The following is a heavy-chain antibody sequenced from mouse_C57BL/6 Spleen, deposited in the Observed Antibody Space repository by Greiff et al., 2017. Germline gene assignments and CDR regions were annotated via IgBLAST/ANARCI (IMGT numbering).Heavy chain of an antibody. Sequence: QVQLKQPGAELVKPGASVKMSCKASGYTFTSYWITWVKQRPGQGLEWIGDIYPGSGSTNYNEKFKSKATLTVDTSSSTAYMQLSSLTSEDSAVYYCARRTPVVPYWYFDVWGTGTTVTVSS. J-gene: IGHJ1*03. CDR1: GYTFTSYW. V-gene: IGHV1-55*01. CDR2: IYPGSGST. D-gene: IGHD1-1*01. CDR3: ARRTPVVPYWYFDV.